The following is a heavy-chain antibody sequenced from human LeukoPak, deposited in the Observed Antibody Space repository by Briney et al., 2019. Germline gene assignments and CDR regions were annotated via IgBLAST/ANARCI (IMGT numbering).Heavy chain of an antibody. CDR1: GFTFTNYW. D-gene: IGHD1-7*01. CDR2: IRQDGSET. CDR3: ASRAGKPGNTPWCFDY. V-gene: IGHV3-7*01. Sequence: GGSLRLSCAASGFTFTNYWMTWVRQAPGKGPEWVANIRQDGSETNYVVSVRGRFTIARDNTKNSLYLQMTSLRGEDTAVYYCASRAGKPGNTPWCFDYWGQGALVTVSS. J-gene: IGHJ4*02.